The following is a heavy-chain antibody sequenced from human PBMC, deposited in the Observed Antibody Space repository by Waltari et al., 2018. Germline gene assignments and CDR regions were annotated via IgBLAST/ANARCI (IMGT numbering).Heavy chain of an antibody. CDR3: VRGGWFPVVKDFDR. D-gene: IGHD2-15*01. V-gene: IGHV4-39*07. J-gene: IGHJ4*02. Sequence: SRVTISVDTSKNQFSLKLTSVTAADTAVYYCVRGGWFPVVKDFDRWGQGTLVTVSS.